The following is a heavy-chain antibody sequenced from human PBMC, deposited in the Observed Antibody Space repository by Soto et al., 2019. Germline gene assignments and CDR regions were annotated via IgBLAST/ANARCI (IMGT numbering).Heavy chain of an antibody. CDR3: ARDRHEGSGYDNFDY. V-gene: IGHV3-30-3*01. Sequence: QVQLVESGGGVVQPGRSLRLSCAASGFTFSSYAMHWVRQAPGKGLEWVAVISYDGSNKYYADSVKGRFTISRDNSKNTLYLQMNSLRAEDTAVYYCARDRHEGSGYDNFDYWGQGTLVTVSS. CDR2: ISYDGSNK. D-gene: IGHD5-12*01. J-gene: IGHJ4*02. CDR1: GFTFSSYA.